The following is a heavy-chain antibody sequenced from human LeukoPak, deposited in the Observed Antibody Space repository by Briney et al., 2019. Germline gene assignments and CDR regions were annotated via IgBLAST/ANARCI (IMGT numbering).Heavy chain of an antibody. CDR2: TYYRAKWYN. CDR1: GDSVSINSAA. V-gene: IGHV6-1*01. Sequence: SQTLSLTFAISGDSVSINSAAWSWIRQSPSRGLEWLGRTYYRAKWYNDHAVSVKSRITINPDTSQNPFSLQLNSVPPEETAVYYCARAPSGSYVDYWGQGTLVTVSS. CDR3: ARAPSGSYVDY. D-gene: IGHD1-26*01. J-gene: IGHJ4*02.